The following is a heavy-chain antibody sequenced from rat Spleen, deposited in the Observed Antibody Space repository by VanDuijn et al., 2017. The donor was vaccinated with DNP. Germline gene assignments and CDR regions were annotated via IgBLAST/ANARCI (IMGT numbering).Heavy chain of an antibody. CDR2: INYSGTT. Sequence: EVQLQESGPGLVKSSQSLSLTCSVTGHSITRNYWAWIRKFPGNKMEWMGYINYSGTTNFNPSLKSRISITRDTSKNQFFLQLNSVTTEDIATYYCARGLNYGGYSYSWYFDFWGPGTMVTVSS. D-gene: IGHD1-11*01. CDR3: ARGLNYGGYSYSWYFDF. V-gene: IGHV3-1*01. CDR1: GHSITRNY. J-gene: IGHJ1*01.